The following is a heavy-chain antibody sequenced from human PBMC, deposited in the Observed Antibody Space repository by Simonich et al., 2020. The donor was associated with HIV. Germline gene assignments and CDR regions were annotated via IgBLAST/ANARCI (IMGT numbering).Heavy chain of an antibody. CDR3: AREAYSFDY. CDR1: GFTFSSYG. D-gene: IGHD1-26*01. Sequence: QVQLVESGGGVVQPGRSLRLSCAASGFTFSSYGMHWVRQAPGKGLEGGEVIWYDGSNKYYADSVKGRFTISRDNSKNTLYLQMNSLRAEDTAVYYCAREAYSFDYWGQGTLVTVSS. J-gene: IGHJ4*02. CDR2: IWYDGSNK. V-gene: IGHV3-33*01.